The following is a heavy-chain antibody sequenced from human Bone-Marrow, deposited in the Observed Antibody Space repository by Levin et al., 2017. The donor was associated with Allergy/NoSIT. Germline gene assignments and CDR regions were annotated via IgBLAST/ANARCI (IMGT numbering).Heavy chain of an antibody. Sequence: GGSLRFSCAASGFTFSSYGMHWVRQAPGKGLEWVAVISYDGSNKYYADSVKGRFTISRDNSKNTLYLQMNSLRAEDTAVYYCAKLGNYYDSSGPYYFDYWGQGTLVTVSS. D-gene: IGHD3-22*01. CDR2: ISYDGSNK. V-gene: IGHV3-30*18. CDR3: AKLGNYYDSSGPYYFDY. J-gene: IGHJ4*02. CDR1: GFTFSSYG.